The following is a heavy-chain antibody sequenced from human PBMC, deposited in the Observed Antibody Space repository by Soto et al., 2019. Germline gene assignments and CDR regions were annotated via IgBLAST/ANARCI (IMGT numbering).Heavy chain of an antibody. CDR2: IGSSGDTT. J-gene: IGHJ3*02. V-gene: IGHV3-23*01. Sequence: GGSLRLSCAASGFIFSNYAMSWFRQAPGKGLEWVSGIGSSGDTTKLADSVKGRFTISRDNSKNTLYLQMNSLRAEDTALYYCGKDPNGDYIGAFDIWGQGTMVTVSS. D-gene: IGHD4-17*01. CDR3: GKDPNGDYIGAFDI. CDR1: GFIFSNYA.